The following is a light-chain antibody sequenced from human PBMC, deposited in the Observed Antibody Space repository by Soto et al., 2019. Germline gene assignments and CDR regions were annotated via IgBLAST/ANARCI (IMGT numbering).Light chain of an antibody. Sequence: EIVLTQSPGTLSLSPGERVTLSCRASQSVSSSYLAWYQQRPGQSPRLLIYGASTRATGIPDRFSGSGSATDFTLTISRLEPEDFAVYFCQQYGRPPWTFGQGTKVDIK. J-gene: IGKJ1*01. CDR3: QQYGRPPWT. CDR2: GAS. V-gene: IGKV3-20*01. CDR1: QSVSSSY.